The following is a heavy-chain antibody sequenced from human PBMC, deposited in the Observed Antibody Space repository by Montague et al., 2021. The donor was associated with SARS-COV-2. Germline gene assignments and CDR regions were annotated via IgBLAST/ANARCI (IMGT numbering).Heavy chain of an antibody. Sequence: SETLSLTCTVSGGSISSTNYYWGLIRQPPGKGLEWIGSINYRGTTHYNPSLKSRVTMSVDTSKSLFSLELSSVTAADTAIYYCARHNDGYNRWCYFDYWGQGTLVAVSS. J-gene: IGHJ4*02. D-gene: IGHD5-24*01. V-gene: IGHV4-39*01. CDR1: GGSISSTNYY. CDR2: INYRGTT. CDR3: ARHNDGYNRWCYFDY.